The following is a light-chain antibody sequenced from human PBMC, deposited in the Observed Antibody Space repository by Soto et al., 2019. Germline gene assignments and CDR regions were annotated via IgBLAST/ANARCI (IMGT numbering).Light chain of an antibody. CDR1: SSDVGGYNY. CDR2: AVS. J-gene: IGLJ2*01. Sequence: QSALTQPASVSGSPGQSITISCTGTSSDVGGYNYVSWYQQHPGKAPKLMIYAVSNRPSGISSRFSGSKSGNTAYLTISGLRAEDEGDYYCASYVRGNTVLFGGGTKLTVL. V-gene: IGLV2-14*01. CDR3: ASYVRGNTVL.